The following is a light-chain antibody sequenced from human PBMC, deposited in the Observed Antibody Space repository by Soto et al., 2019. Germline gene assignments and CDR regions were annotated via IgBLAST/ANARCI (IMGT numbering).Light chain of an antibody. J-gene: IGKJ3*01. CDR2: DAS. Sequence: ETVLTQSPATLSLSPGERATLSCRASQSISSSLAWYQQTPGQAPRLLIYDASMRATGIPARFSGSGSGTDFTLTISSLEPEDFAVYFCQQRFTWPSFGPGTKVDIK. CDR3: QQRFTWPS. V-gene: IGKV3-11*01. CDR1: QSISSS.